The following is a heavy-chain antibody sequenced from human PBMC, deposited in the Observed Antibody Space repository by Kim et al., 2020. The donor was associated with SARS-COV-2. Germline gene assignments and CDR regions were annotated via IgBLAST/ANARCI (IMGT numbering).Heavy chain of an antibody. Sequence: GGSLRLSCAASGFTFSDYYMSWIRQAPGKGLEWVSYISSSSSYTNYADSVKGRFTISRDNAKNSLYLQMNSLRAEDTAVYYCARKKDGSYPYYYYGMDVWGQGTTVTVSS. CDR2: ISSSSSYT. D-gene: IGHD1-26*01. CDR3: ARKKDGSYPYYYYGMDV. J-gene: IGHJ6*02. CDR1: GFTFSDYY. V-gene: IGHV3-11*06.